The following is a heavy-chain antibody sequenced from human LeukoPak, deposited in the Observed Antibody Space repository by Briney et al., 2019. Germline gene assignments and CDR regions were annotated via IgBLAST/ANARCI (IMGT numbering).Heavy chain of an antibody. CDR2: ISHDGSNK. D-gene: IGHD5-24*01. Sequence: GGSLRLSCAVSGFTFSSYAMQWVRQAPGKELEWVEVISHDGSNKYYADSVKGRFTISRDNSKNTLYLQMNSLRAGDTAVYYCARGGRDGYYSGAFDLWGQGIMVTVSS. CDR1: GFTFSSYA. J-gene: IGHJ3*01. CDR3: ARGGRDGYYSGAFDL. V-gene: IGHV3-30-3*01.